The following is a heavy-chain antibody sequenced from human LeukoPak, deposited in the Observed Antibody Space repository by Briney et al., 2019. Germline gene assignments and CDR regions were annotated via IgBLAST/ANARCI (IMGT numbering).Heavy chain of an antibody. CDR1: GGTFSNYA. CDR3: ARDSVGDIMKHGIDI. J-gene: IGHJ3*02. CDR2: IIPILGTR. V-gene: IGHV1-69*13. Sequence: ASVKVSCKASGGTFSNYAISWVRQAPGQGLEWMGGIIPILGTRNYAQKFQDRVTITADESTAYMELSSLRSEDTAVYYCARDSVGDIMKHGIDIWGQGTMVTVSS. D-gene: IGHD3-16*01.